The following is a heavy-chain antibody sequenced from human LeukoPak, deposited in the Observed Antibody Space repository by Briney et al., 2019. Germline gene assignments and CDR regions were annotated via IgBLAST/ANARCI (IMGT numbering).Heavy chain of an antibody. Sequence: ASVKVSCKASGYTFTGYYVHWVRQAPGQGLEWMGWINPNSGGTNYAQKFQGRVTMTRDTSISTAYMELSRLRSDDTAVYYCARDTFLERPGDYWGQGTLVTVSS. CDR3: ARDTFLERPGDY. CDR2: INPNSGGT. D-gene: IGHD3-3*01. V-gene: IGHV1-2*02. CDR1: GYTFTGYY. J-gene: IGHJ4*02.